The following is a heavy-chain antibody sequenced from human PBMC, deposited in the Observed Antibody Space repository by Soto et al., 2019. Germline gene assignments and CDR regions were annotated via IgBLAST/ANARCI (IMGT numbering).Heavy chain of an antibody. CDR3: ATRGDTTSWYWFDP. D-gene: IGHD6-13*01. V-gene: IGHV3-23*01. CDR1: GFTLTSFG. CDR2: ISASGTSM. Sequence: EVQLLDYGGGLVQPGGSLRLSCAASGFTLTSFGMSWVRQAPGKGLEWVSSISASGTSMYYAKSVEGRFTISRDTSKKTLYLQMNSLRAEDTAVYYCATRGDTTSWYWFDPWGQGTLVTVSS. J-gene: IGHJ5*02.